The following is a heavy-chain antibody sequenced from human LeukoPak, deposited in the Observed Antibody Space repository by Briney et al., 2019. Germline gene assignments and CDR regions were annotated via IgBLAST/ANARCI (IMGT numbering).Heavy chain of an antibody. CDR3: ASLIGHTDYYDSSGFDP. J-gene: IGHJ5*02. CDR1: GFTFSTCG. Sequence: GGSLRLSCAASGFTFSTCGMHWVRQAPGKGLEWVAVIWYDGSNQYYADSVKGRFTISRDNSKNTLYLQMNSLRAEDTAVYYCASLIGHTDYYDSSGFDPWGQGTLVTVSS. CDR2: IWYDGSNQ. V-gene: IGHV3-33*01. D-gene: IGHD3-22*01.